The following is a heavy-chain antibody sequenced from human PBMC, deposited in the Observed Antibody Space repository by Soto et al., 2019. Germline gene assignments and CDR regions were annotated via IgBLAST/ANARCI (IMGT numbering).Heavy chain of an antibody. CDR2: IWYDGSKK. J-gene: IGHJ4*02. CDR1: GFTFSSYG. CDR3: ARDCAGYGSGWYQRGGFDY. Sequence: QVQLVESGGGVVQPGRSLRLSCPASGFTFSSYGMHWVRQASGKGLEWVAVIWYDGSKKYYADSVKGRFTISRDNSKKPLYLQMNSLRAEDTAVYYCARDCAGYGSGWYQRGGFDYWGQGTLVTVSS. V-gene: IGHV3-33*01. D-gene: IGHD6-19*01.